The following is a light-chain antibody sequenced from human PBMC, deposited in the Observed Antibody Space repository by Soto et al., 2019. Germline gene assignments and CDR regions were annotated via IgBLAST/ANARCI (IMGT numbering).Light chain of an antibody. CDR3: SLYTSSSTFV. Sequence: QSALTQPPSASGSPGQSVTISCTGTSSDVGGYNYVSWYQQHPGKAPKLMIYEVSNRPSGVPDRFSGSKSGNTASLTISGLQAEDEADYYCSLYTSSSTFVFGGGTQLTVL. J-gene: IGLJ2*01. CDR2: EVS. V-gene: IGLV2-18*01. CDR1: SSDVGGYNY.